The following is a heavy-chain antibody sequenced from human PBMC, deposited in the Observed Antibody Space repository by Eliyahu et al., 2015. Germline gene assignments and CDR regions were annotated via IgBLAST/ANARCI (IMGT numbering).Heavy chain of an antibody. D-gene: IGHD4/OR15-4a*01. CDR1: GXPVXSNXAT. J-gene: IGHJ2*01. CDR2: TYYGSKWFX. Sequence: QVQLQQSGPGLVKPSQTXXLTCXXSGXPVXSNXATWNWIRQSPSRGLEWLGRTYYGSKWFXEYAVSVRSRITISPDTSKNQFSLQLNSVTPEDTALYYCARGVPRFFDFWGRGTLVTVSS. V-gene: IGHV6-1*01. CDR3: ARGVPRFFDF.